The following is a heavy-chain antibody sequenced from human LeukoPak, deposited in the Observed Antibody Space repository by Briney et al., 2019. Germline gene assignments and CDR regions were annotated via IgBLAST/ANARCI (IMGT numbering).Heavy chain of an antibody. CDR1: GGSISSSYYY. Sequence: SETLSLTCTVSGGSISSSYYYWRRIRQPPGKGLEWIGSIYYSGSAYYNPSLKSRVTISVDTSKNQLALKVKCVTVADTALYYCAIIALNSGLYFFDYWGQGTLATVSS. CDR3: AIIALNSGLYFFDY. CDR2: IYYSGSA. D-gene: IGHD6-19*01. J-gene: IGHJ4*02. V-gene: IGHV4-39*01.